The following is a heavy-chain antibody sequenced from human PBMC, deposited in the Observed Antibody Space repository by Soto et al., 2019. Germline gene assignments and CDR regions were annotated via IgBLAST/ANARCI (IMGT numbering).Heavy chain of an antibody. CDR1: GGSFSGYY. D-gene: IGHD3-10*01. Sequence: SETLSLTCAVYGGSFSGYYWSWIRQPPGKGLEWIGEINHSGSTNYNPSLKSRVTISVDTSKNQFSLKLSSVTAADTAVYYCARDRGHYGSGSYYNVKAYYYYGMDVWGQGTTVTVSS. CDR3: ARDRGHYGSGSYYNVKAYYYYGMDV. CDR2: INHSGST. J-gene: IGHJ6*02. V-gene: IGHV4-34*01.